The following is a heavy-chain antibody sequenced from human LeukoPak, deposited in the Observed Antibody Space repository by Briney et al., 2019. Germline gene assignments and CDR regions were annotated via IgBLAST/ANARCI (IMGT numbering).Heavy chain of an antibody. J-gene: IGHJ5*02. Sequence: GRSLRLSCAASGFTFDDYAMHWVRQAPGKGLEWVSGISWNSGSIGYADSVKGRFTISRDNAENSLYLQMNSLRAEDTALYYCAKAVGIAAAGNWFDPWGQGTLVTVSS. CDR3: AKAVGIAAAGNWFDP. D-gene: IGHD6-13*01. V-gene: IGHV3-9*01. CDR2: ISWNSGSI. CDR1: GFTFDDYA.